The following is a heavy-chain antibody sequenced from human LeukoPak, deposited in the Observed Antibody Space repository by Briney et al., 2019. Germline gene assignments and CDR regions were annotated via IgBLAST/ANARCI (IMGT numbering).Heavy chain of an antibody. V-gene: IGHV3-23*01. CDR2: ISGSGGST. CDR3: AKEHMIRGVIFWFDP. D-gene: IGHD3-10*01. J-gene: IGHJ5*02. Sequence: GGSLRLSCTASGFTFSSYAMSWVRQAPGKGLEWVSAISGSGGSTYYADSVKGRFTMSRDNSKNTVYLQMNSLRAEDAAVYYCAKEHMIRGVIFWFDPWGQGTPVIVSS. CDR1: GFTFSSYA.